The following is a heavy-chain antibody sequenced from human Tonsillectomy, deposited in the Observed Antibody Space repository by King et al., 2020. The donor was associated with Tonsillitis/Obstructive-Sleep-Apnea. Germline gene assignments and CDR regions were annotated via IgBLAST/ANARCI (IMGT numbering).Heavy chain of an antibody. CDR2: IWYDGSNK. J-gene: IGHJ6*03. D-gene: IGHD3-10*01. CDR3: ARGQVEDYGSGQSYYMDV. V-gene: IGHV3-33*01. CDR1: GFTFSSYG. Sequence: VQLVESGGGVVQPGRSLRLSCAASGFTFSSYGMHWVRQAPGKGLEWVAVIWYDGSNKYYADSVKGRFTISQDNAKSTLYLQMNSLRAEDTAVYYCARGQVEDYGSGQSYYMDVWGKGTTVTVSS.